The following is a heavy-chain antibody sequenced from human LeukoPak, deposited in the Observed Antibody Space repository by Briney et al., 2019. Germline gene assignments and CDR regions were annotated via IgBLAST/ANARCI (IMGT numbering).Heavy chain of an antibody. CDR3: ARDPITMVRGVGGWFDP. Sequence: ASVKVSCKASGYTFTGYYMHWVRQAPGQGLEWMGWINPNSGGTNYAQKFQGRVTMTRDTSISTAYMELSRLRSDDTAVYYCARDPITMVRGVGGWFDPWGQGTLVTVSS. CDR1: GYTFTGYY. V-gene: IGHV1-2*02. J-gene: IGHJ5*02. CDR2: INPNSGGT. D-gene: IGHD3-10*01.